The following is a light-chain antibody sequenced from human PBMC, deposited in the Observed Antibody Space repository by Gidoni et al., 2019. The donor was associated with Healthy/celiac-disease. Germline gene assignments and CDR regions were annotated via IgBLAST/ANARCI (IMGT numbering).Light chain of an antibody. V-gene: IGKV4-1*01. CDR3: QQYYSTLSFT. Sequence: IVMTQSPDSLAVSLGERATINSKSSQSVLYRSNNKNYLAWYQQKPGQPPKLLIYWASTRESGVPDRFSGSGSGTDFTLTISSLQAEDVAVYYCQQYYSTLSFTFGPGTKVDIK. CDR1: QSVLYRSNNKNY. CDR2: WAS. J-gene: IGKJ3*01.